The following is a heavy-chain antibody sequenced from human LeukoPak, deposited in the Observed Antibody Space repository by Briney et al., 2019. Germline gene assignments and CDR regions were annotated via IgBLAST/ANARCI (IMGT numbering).Heavy chain of an antibody. D-gene: IGHD2-15*01. CDR3: ARGRYCSADICSGGDAFDI. CDR1: GGSISSHY. J-gene: IGHJ3*02. V-gene: IGHV4-59*11. CDR2: IYYSGST. Sequence: PSETLSLTCTVSGGSISSHYWSWIRRPPGKGLEWIGYIYYSGSTNYNPSLKSRVTMSVDTSKNQFSLKLSSVTAADTAVYYCARGRYCSADICSGGDAFDIWGQGTMVSVSS.